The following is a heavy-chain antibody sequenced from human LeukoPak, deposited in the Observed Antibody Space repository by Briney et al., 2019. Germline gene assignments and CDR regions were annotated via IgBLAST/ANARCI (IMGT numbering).Heavy chain of an antibody. CDR3: ARGKAKGRGGSGSYSYDY. J-gene: IGHJ4*02. V-gene: IGHV1-2*02. Sequence: ASVKVSCKASGYTFTGYYIHWVRQAPGQGLEWMGWINPNSGGTNYAQKFQGRVTMTRDTSISTAYMELSRLRSDDTAVYYCARGKAKGRGGSGSYSYDYWGQGTQVTVSS. CDR1: GYTFTGYY. D-gene: IGHD3-10*01. CDR2: INPNSGGT.